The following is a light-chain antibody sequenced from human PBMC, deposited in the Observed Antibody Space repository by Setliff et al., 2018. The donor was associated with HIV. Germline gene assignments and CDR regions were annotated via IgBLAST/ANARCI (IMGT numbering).Light chain of an antibody. V-gene: IGLV2-11*01. CDR2: DVS. J-gene: IGLJ1*01. CDR3: SSYTDTTSLV. Sequence: QSALTQPPSVSGSPGQSVTVSCTGTSSDVGGYDYVSWYQQHPGKAPKLMIYDVSNRPSGVSNRFSGSKSGNTASLTISGLQAEDEADYYCSSYTDTTSLVFGSGTKVTVL. CDR1: SSDVGGYDY.